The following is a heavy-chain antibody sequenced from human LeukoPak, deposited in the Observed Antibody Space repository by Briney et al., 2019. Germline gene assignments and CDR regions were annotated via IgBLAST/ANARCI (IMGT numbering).Heavy chain of an antibody. CDR1: GGSFSGYY. Sequence: SETLSLTCAVYGGSFSGYYWRWIRQPPGKGLEWIGEINHSGSTNYNPSLQSRVTISVDTSKNQFSRKLSSVTAADTAVYCCARGIAAAGTVVRWFDPWGQGTLVTVSS. CDR3: ARGIAAAGTVVRWFDP. D-gene: IGHD6-13*01. V-gene: IGHV4-34*01. J-gene: IGHJ5*02. CDR2: INHSGST.